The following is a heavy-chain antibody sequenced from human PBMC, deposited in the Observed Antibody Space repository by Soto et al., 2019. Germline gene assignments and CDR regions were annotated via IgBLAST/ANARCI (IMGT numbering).Heavy chain of an antibody. Sequence: QVQLQQWGAGLLKPSETLSLTCAVYGGSFSGYYWSWIRQPPGEGLEWIGEINHSGSTNYNPSLQSRVTISVDTSKNQFSLKLSSVTAADTAVYYCASKGYSSSSSYYFDYWGQGTLVTVSS. CDR2: INHSGST. D-gene: IGHD6-6*01. V-gene: IGHV4-34*01. CDR1: GGSFSGYY. J-gene: IGHJ4*02. CDR3: ASKGYSSSSSYYFDY.